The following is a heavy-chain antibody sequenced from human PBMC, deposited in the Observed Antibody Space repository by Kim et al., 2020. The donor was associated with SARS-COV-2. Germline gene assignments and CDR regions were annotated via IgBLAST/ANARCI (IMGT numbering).Heavy chain of an antibody. V-gene: IGHV3-9*01. D-gene: IGHD3-22*01. CDR1: GFSFDDYA. CDR2: IGWNSGNV. J-gene: IGHJ4*02. CDR3: AKDRNMRESMRGYFDY. Sequence: GGSLRLSCAASGFSFDDYAMYWVRQAPGKGLEWVSGIGWNSGNVGYADSVKGRFTISRDNAKNSLYLQMNSLRVEDTALYYCAKDRNMRESMRGYFDYWGPGALVTVSS.